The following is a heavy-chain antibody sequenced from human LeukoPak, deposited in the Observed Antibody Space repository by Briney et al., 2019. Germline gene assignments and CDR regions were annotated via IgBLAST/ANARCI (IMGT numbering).Heavy chain of an antibody. CDR1: GFTFSSYD. D-gene: IGHD6-19*01. J-gene: IGHJ6*02. CDR3: ARDRLGQWLKRGMDV. CDR2: IGTAGDT. V-gene: IGHV3-13*01. Sequence: GGSLRLSCAASGFTFSSYDMHWVRQATGKGLEWVSAIGTAGDTYYPGSVKGRFTISRENAKNSLYLQMNSLRAGDTAVYYCARDRLGQWLKRGMDVWGQGTTVTVSS.